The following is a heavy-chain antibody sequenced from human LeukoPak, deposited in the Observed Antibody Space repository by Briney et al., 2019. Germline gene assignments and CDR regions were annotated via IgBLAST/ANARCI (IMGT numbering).Heavy chain of an antibody. V-gene: IGHV3-66*01. CDR3: AKDRGGRDGYNFDY. CDR2: IYSGGST. J-gene: IGHJ4*02. Sequence: GRSLRLSCAASGFTVSSNYMSWVRQAPGKRLEWVSVIYSGGSTYYADSVKGRFTISRDISKNTLYLQMNSLRAEDTAVYYCAKDRGGRDGYNFDYWGQGTLVTVSS. D-gene: IGHD5-24*01. CDR1: GFTVSSNY.